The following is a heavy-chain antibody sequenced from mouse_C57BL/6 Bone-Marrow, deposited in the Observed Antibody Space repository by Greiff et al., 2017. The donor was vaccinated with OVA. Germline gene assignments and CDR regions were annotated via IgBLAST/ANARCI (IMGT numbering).Heavy chain of an antibody. CDR1: GFSFTTYA. CDR2: IRSKSNNYAT. J-gene: IGHJ4*01. D-gene: IGHD6-1*01. CDR3: VRCRGRYAMDY. V-gene: IGHV10-1*01. Sequence: EVKLVESGGGLVQPKGSLKLSCAASGFSFTTYAMNWVRQAPGKGLEWVARIRSKSNNYATYYADSVKDRFTISRDDSESMLYLHMNNLKTEDTAMYYCVRCRGRYAMDYWGQGTSVTVSS.